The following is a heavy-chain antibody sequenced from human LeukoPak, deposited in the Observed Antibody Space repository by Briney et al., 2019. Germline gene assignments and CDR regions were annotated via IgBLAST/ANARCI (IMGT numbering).Heavy chain of an antibody. J-gene: IGHJ4*02. Sequence: ASVKVSCKASGYTFTSYVISWVRQAPGQGLEWMGWINPNSGGTNYAQKFQGRVTMTRDTSISTAYMELSRLRSDDTAVYYCASITQRVGATGAFDYWGQGTLVTVSS. CDR3: ASITQRVGATGAFDY. CDR2: INPNSGGT. V-gene: IGHV1-2*02. D-gene: IGHD1-26*01. CDR1: GYTFTSYV.